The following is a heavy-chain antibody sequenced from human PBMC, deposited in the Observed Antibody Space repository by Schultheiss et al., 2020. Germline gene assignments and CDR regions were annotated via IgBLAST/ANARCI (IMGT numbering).Heavy chain of an antibody. D-gene: IGHD6-13*01. V-gene: IGHV3-30*02. J-gene: IGHJ4*02. Sequence: GSLRLSCAASGFTVSSNYMSWVRQAPGKGLEWVAVIWYDGSNKYYADSVKGRFTISRDNSKNTLYLQMNSLRAEDTALYYCAKDRGFSSIAAAGPEIDYWGQGTLVTVSS. CDR3: AKDRGFSSIAAAGPEIDY. CDR2: IWYDGSNK. CDR1: GFTVSSNY.